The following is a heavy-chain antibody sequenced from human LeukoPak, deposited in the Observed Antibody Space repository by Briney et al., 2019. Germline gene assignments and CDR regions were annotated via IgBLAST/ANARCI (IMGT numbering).Heavy chain of an antibody. CDR1: GFTFSSYG. CDR2: LRYDGSNK. Sequence: PGGSLRLSCAASGFTFSSYGMHWVRQAPGKGLDWVAFLRYDGSNKYYAETVKGRFTISRDTSRKIVYLLMNSLRPEDTAVYYCTKPLMRDRWFGESWGQGTLVTVSS. V-gene: IGHV3-30*02. D-gene: IGHD3-10*01. J-gene: IGHJ5*02. CDR3: TKPLMRDRWFGES.